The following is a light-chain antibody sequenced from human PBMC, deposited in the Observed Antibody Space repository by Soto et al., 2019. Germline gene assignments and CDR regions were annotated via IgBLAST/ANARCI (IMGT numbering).Light chain of an antibody. V-gene: IGLV3-21*02. Sequence: SYVLTQPPSVSVAPGQTARITCGGIDVGRKSVHWYQHKPGQAPVLVVFDDTDRPSGIPERLSGSNSANTATLIISSFEGGDEADYYCQVWDCGSDLWVFGGGTKLTVL. CDR3: QVWDCGSDLWV. J-gene: IGLJ3*02. CDR1: DVGRKS. CDR2: DDT.